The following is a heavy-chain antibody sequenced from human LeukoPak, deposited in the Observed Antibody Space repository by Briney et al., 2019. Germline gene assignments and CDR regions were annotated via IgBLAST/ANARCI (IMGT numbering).Heavy chain of an antibody. CDR1: GGSISSYY. CDR3: ARVASSGWYPFDY. CDR2: IYTSGSI. D-gene: IGHD6-19*01. J-gene: IGHJ4*02. V-gene: IGHV4-4*07. Sequence: PSETLSLTCTVSGGSISSYYWNWIRQPAGKGLEWIGRIYTSGSINYNPSLKSRVTMSGDTSKNQFSLKLTSVTAADTAVYYCARVASSGWYPFDYWGQGTLVTVSS.